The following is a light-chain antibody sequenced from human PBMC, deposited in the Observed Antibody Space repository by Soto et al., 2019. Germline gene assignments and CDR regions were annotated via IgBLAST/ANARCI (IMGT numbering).Light chain of an antibody. CDR1: QNINSY. V-gene: IGKV1-16*01. Sequence: DLQMTQSPSSLSASVGDRVTIICRASQNINSYLAWVQQKPGKAPKSLIYDATSLQSGVPSRFSGSGSGTDFSLTISSLQPEDAATYYCQQYERYNPSFGGGTKLEI. CDR3: QQYERYNPS. CDR2: DAT. J-gene: IGKJ4*01.